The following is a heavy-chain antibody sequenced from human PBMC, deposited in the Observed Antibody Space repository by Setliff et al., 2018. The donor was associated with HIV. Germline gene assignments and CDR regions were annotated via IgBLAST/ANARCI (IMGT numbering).Heavy chain of an antibody. CDR2: INPNSGGT. V-gene: IGHV1-2*02. CDR1: GYTFSDYY. Sequence: ASVKVSCKASGYTFSDYYMHWVRQAPGQGLEWMGWINPNSGGTNYAQKFQGRVNMTRDTSISTTYMELSRLRSDDTAVYYCARDWVAGTSGYYYYYMDVWGKGTTVTVSS. D-gene: IGHD6-19*01. J-gene: IGHJ6*03. CDR3: ARDWVAGTSGYYYYYMDV.